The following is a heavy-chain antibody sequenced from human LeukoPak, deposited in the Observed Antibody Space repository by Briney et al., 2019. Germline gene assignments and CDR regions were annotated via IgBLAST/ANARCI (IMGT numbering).Heavy chain of an antibody. CDR3: AELGITMIGGV. V-gene: IGHV3-23*01. CDR1: GFIFSNYG. D-gene: IGHD3-10*02. J-gene: IGHJ6*04. CDR2: ITGGGLT. Sequence: PGGSLRLSCAASGFIFSNYGMNWVRQAPGKGLERVSGITGGGLTYYASSVKGRFTISRDNAKNSLYLQMNSLRAEDTAVYYCAELGITMIGGVWGKGTTVTISS.